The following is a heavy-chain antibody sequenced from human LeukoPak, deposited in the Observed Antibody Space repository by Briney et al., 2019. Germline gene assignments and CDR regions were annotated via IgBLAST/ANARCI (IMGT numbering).Heavy chain of an antibody. CDR2: ISGYNGNT. CDR1: GFTFTNYG. Sequence: ASVKVSCETSGFTFTNYGISWVRQAPGQGPEWMGWISGYNGNTNYVQKFQGRVTITADKSTSTAYMELSSLRSEDTAVYYCARVEGGPHSRAMVDYWGQGTLVTVSS. D-gene: IGHD5-18*01. V-gene: IGHV1-18*01. J-gene: IGHJ4*02. CDR3: ARVEGGPHSRAMVDY.